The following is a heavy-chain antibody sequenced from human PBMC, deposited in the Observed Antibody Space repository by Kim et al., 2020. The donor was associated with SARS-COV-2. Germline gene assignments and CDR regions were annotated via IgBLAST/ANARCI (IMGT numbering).Heavy chain of an antibody. D-gene: IGHD3-22*01. CDR2: IIPIFGTA. J-gene: IGHJ4*02. Sequence: SVKVSCKASGGTFSSYAISWVRQAPGQGLEWMGGIIPIFGTANYAQKFQGRVTITADESTSTAYMELSSLRSEDTAVYYCASLYYYDSSGYHDFDYWGQGTLVTVSS. V-gene: IGHV1-69*13. CDR1: GGTFSSYA. CDR3: ASLYYYDSSGYHDFDY.